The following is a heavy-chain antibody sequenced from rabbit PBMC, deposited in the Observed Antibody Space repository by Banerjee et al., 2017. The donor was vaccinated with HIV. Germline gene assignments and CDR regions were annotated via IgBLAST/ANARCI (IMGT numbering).Heavy chain of an antibody. CDR1: GIDFSGYG. CDR2: IYAGGSGST. CDR3: ARGYNYDDSGNWDGFDP. Sequence: QEQLVESGGGLVTLGGSLTLTCNASGIDFSGYGISWVRQAPGKGLEWITHIYAGGSGSTYYASWAKGRFTISKTSSTTVTLQMTSLTAADTATYFCARGYNYDDSGNWDGFDPWGQGTLVTVS. V-gene: IGHV1S45*01. D-gene: IGHD2-1*01. J-gene: IGHJ2*01.